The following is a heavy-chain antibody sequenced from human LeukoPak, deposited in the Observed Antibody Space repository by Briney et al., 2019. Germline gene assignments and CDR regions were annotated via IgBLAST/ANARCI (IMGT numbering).Heavy chain of an antibody. Sequence: PSETLSLTCTVSGGSISGSSYYWGWIRQPPGKGLEWIGSIYYSGSTYYNPSLKSRVTISVDTSKNQFSLKLSSVTAADTAVYYCATLPPRAYGDYLLAYYYYGMDVWGQGTTVTVSS. CDR2: IYYSGST. D-gene: IGHD4-17*01. V-gene: IGHV4-39*01. J-gene: IGHJ6*02. CDR1: GGSISGSSYY. CDR3: ATLPPRAYGDYLLAYYYYGMDV.